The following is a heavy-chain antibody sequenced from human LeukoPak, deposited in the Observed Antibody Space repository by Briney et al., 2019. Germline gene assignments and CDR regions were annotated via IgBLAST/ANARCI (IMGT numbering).Heavy chain of an antibody. Sequence: PSETLSLTCTVSGDSISSSGDYWGWIRQPPGKGLEWIGNIYYSGSTYYNPSLKSRVTISVDTSKNQFSLKLSSVAAADTAVYYCAKWVNYYDSSGYFDYWGQGTLVTVSS. J-gene: IGHJ4*02. CDR3: AKWVNYYDSSGYFDY. CDR1: GDSISSSGDY. CDR2: IYYSGST. D-gene: IGHD3-22*01. V-gene: IGHV4-39*01.